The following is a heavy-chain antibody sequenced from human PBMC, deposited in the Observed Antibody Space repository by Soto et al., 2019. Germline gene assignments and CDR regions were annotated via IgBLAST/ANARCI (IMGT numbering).Heavy chain of an antibody. J-gene: IGHJ6*02. V-gene: IGHV3-23*01. CDR1: GFTFSSYA. Sequence: LRLSCAASGFTFSSYAMSWVRQAPGKGLEWVSAISGSGGSTYYADSVKGRFTISRDNSKNTLYLQMNSLRAEDTAAYYCALLEGYSSGWYYYYGMDVWGRGTTVTVSS. CDR2: ISGSGGST. CDR3: ALLEGYSSGWYYYYGMDV. D-gene: IGHD6-19*01.